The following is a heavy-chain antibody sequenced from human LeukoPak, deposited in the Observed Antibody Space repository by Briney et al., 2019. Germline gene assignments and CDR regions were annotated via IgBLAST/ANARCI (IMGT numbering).Heavy chain of an antibody. J-gene: IGHJ4*02. Sequence: GGSLRLSCAASGFTFSSYWMSWVRQAPGKGLEWVANIKQDGSEKYYVDSVKGRFTISRDNAKNSLYLQMSSLRAEDTAVYYCARRGIISGWYWAYYFDYWGQGTLVTVSS. CDR2: IKQDGSEK. CDR3: ARRGIISGWYWAYYFDY. V-gene: IGHV3-7*01. D-gene: IGHD6-19*01. CDR1: GFTFSSYW.